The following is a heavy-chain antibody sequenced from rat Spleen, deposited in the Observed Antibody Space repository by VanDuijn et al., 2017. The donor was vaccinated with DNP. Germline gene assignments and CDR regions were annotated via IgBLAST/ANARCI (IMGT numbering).Heavy chain of an antibody. CDR2: ISYSGST. CDR3: ARGGGYYYNYAMDA. Sequence: EVQLQESGPGLVKPSQSLSLTCSVTDYSIASSYKWNWIRKFPGNKLEWIGHISYSGSTGYNPSLKSRISITRDISKDQFFLQLNSVTAEDTATYYCARGGGYYYNYAMDAWGQGTSVTVSS. D-gene: IGHD1-12*02. V-gene: IGHV3-1*01. J-gene: IGHJ4*01. CDR1: DYSIASSY.